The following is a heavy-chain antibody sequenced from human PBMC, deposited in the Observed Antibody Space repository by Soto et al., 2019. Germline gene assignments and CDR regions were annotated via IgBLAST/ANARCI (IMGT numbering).Heavy chain of an antibody. V-gene: IGHV4-4*02. CDR2: MHHSGST. CDR3: VRGPKVTYDILTGPYYYYGLDV. Sequence: PSETLSLTCSVSGDSISNNKWWSWVRQPPGKGLEWIGEMHHSGSTHYNASLKSRSTLSIDKSRNQFSLPLSSVTAADTAVYYCVRGPKVTYDILTGPYYYYGLDVWGQGTTVTVSS. J-gene: IGHJ6*02. CDR1: GDSISNNKW. D-gene: IGHD3-9*01.